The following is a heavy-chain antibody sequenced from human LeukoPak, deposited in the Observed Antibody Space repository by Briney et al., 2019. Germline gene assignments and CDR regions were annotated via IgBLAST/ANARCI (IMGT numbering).Heavy chain of an antibody. CDR1: GFTFSSYA. D-gene: IGHD6-13*01. V-gene: IGHV3-23*01. J-gene: IGHJ4*02. Sequence: GGSLRLSCAASGFTFSSYAMSWVRQAPGRGLEWVSGISGSGTITLYADSVKGRFAISRDNSKNTLYLQMNSLRAEDTAVYYCAKQSIASGSWDYWGQGTLVTVSS. CDR2: ISGSGTIT. CDR3: AKQSIASGSWDY.